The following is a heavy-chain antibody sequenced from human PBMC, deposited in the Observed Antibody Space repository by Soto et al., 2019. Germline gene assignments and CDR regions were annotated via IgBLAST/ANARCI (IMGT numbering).Heavy chain of an antibody. CDR3: AREMIPMIMGGMSAMDV. J-gene: IGHJ6*04. CDR2: IAYDGNNK. Sequence: QVQLVESGGGVGQPGRSLRLSCEASGFTFSSYGMHWIRQAPGKGLEWVAVIAYDGNNKYYADSVKGRFTISRDNSKNTMYLQMNSLRPEDTAVYYCAREMIPMIMGGMSAMDVWGKETTVTVSS. V-gene: IGHV3-30*03. D-gene: IGHD3-22*01. CDR1: GFTFSSYG.